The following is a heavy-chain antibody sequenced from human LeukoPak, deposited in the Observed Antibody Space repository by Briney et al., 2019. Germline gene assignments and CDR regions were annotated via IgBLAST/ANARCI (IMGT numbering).Heavy chain of an antibody. CDR2: IYYSGST. CDR1: GGSISSYY. J-gene: IGHJ4*02. CDR3: ARVSSGWSTDYYFDY. Sequence: PSETLSLTCTVSGGSISSYYWSWIRQPPGKGLEWIGYIYYSGSTNYNPSLKSRVTISVDTSKYQFSLKLSSVTAADTAVYYCARVSSGWSTDYYFDYWGQGTLVTVSS. D-gene: IGHD6-19*01. V-gene: IGHV4-59*01.